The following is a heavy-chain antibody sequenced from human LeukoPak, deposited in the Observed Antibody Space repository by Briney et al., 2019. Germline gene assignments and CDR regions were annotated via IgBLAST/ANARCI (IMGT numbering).Heavy chain of an antibody. J-gene: IGHJ4*02. CDR3: ARLPSATSLKYYFDY. Sequence: GGSLQISCKGSGYNFTSYWIGGVRQMPGKGLEGMGIIYPGDSDTRYSPSFQGQVTISVDNYISTAYLQWSSLNAPDTAMYYCARLPSATSLKYYFDYWGQGTLVTVSS. D-gene: IGHD2-2*01. CDR1: GYNFTSYW. CDR2: IYPGDSDT. V-gene: IGHV5-51*01.